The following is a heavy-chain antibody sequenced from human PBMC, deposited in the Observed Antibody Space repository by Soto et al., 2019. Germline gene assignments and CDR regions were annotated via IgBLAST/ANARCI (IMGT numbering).Heavy chain of an antibody. J-gene: IGHJ6*02. V-gene: IGHV3-33*01. CDR2: IWYDGSNK. Sequence: GGSLRLSCAASGFTFSSYGMHWVRQAPGKGLEWVAVIWYDGSNKYYADSVKGRFTISRDNSKNTLYLQMNSLRAEDTAVYYCARGVVMVQRYYYYGMDVWGQGTTVTVSS. D-gene: IGHD3-3*01. CDR3: ARGVVMVQRYYYYGMDV. CDR1: GFTFSSYG.